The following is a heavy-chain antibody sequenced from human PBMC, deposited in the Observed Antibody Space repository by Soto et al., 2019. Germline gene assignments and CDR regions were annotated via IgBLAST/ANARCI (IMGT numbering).Heavy chain of an antibody. V-gene: IGHV4-34*01. D-gene: IGHD3-10*01. Sequence: SETLSLTCEVYGGSLNGYYWSWIRQTPGEGVEWIGEINHSGSTNYSPSLKSRVTISLDTPKNQFSLKLSSVIAADTAVYYCGGGHYGSWNYDTPGYYYYYMDVWGKGPTVTVSS. J-gene: IGHJ6*03. CDR2: INHSGST. CDR1: GGSLNGYY. CDR3: GGGHYGSWNYDTPGYYYYYMDV.